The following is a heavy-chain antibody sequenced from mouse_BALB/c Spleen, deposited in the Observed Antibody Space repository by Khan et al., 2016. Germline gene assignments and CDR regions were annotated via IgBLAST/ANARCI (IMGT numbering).Heavy chain of an antibody. V-gene: IGHV9-3-1*01. CDR2: INTYSGES. J-gene: IGHJ1*01. CDR3: ARYRYYYGSSRYFDV. CDR1: AYTFTNYG. Sequence: QIQLVQSGPELKRPGKTVKISCKASAYTFTNYGINWVKQAPGKGLKWMGWINTYSGESTYADDLKGRFAFSLETSANTAYLQINNLKNEDTATYFGARYRYYYGSSRYFDVWGAGTTVTVSS. D-gene: IGHD1-1*01.